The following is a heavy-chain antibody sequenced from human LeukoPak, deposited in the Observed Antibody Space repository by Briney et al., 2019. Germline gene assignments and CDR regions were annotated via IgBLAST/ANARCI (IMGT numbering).Heavy chain of an antibody. V-gene: IGHV3-23*01. D-gene: IGHD1-26*01. Sequence: GGSLRLSCAASGFTFSSFAMNWVRQPPGKGLEWVSGITDSGDNTYYADSVKGRFTISRDNSNNMVYLQMNSLRAEDMAKYYCAKAAGGTYYRVFDYWGQGILVTVSS. J-gene: IGHJ4*02. CDR3: AKAAGGTYYRVFDY. CDR1: GFTFSSFA. CDR2: ITDSGDNT.